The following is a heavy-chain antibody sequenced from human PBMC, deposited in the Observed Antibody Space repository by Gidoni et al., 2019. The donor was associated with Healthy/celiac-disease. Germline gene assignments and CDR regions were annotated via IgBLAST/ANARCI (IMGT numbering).Heavy chain of an antibody. CDR2: IYYSGST. CDR3: ARADYGGNTGYSSCDY. V-gene: IGHV4-31*03. CDR1: GASISSGGYY. D-gene: IGHD4-17*01. Sequence: QVQLQESGPGLVKPSQTLSLTCTVSGASISSGGYYWSWIRQHPGKGLEWIGYIYYSGSTYYNPSLKSRVTISVDTSKNQFSLKLSSVTAADTAVYYCARADYGGNTGYSSCDYWGQGTLVTVSS. J-gene: IGHJ4*02.